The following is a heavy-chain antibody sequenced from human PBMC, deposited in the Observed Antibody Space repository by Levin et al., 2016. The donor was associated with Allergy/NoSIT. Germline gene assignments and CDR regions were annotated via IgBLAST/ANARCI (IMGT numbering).Heavy chain of an antibody. Sequence: WVRQAPGQGLEWMGWISAYNGNTNYAQKLQGRVTMTTDTSTSTAYMELRSLRSDDTAVYYCARSRCSGGSCYAGDYWGQGTLVTVSS. J-gene: IGHJ4*02. CDR2: ISAYNGNT. V-gene: IGHV1-18*01. D-gene: IGHD2-15*01. CDR3: ARSRCSGGSCYAGDY.